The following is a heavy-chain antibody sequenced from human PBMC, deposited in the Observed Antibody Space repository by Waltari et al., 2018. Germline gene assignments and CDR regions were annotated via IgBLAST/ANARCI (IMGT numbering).Heavy chain of an antibody. Sequence: QVQLVESGGGVVQPGRSLRLSCAASDFTFSSYAMHWVRQAPGKGLVWVAVISYNERNIYFVDSVKCRFTISRDNSKKTLYLQMNSLRPEDTAMYYCVRDFCDRTKCHGMDVWGQGTTVTVSS. V-gene: IGHV3-30*04. CDR1: DFTFSSYA. J-gene: IGHJ6*02. CDR3: VRDFCDRTKCHGMDV. D-gene: IGHD3-22*01. CDR2: ISYNERNI.